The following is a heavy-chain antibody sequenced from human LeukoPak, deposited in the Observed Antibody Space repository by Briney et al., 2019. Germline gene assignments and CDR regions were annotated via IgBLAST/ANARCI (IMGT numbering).Heavy chain of an antibody. J-gene: IGHJ4*02. D-gene: IGHD2-2*02. Sequence: LRLSCVATGFTYSSYAMSGVREPPGKGLDGDSAIRGSGGSTDYADSVNGRFTISRDNSTNTLYLQMNSLRAEDTAVYYCAKDGGYCSSTSCYTVPFDYWGQGTLVTVSS. CDR2: IRGSGGST. V-gene: IGHV3-23*01. CDR1: GFTYSSYA. CDR3: AKDGGYCSSTSCYTVPFDY.